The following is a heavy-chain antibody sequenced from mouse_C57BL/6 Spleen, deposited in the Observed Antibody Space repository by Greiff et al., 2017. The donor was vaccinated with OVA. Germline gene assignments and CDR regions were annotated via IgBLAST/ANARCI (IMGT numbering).Heavy chain of an antibody. CDR1: GFTFSSYG. V-gene: IGHV5-6*01. CDR3: ARQNYGSSYEFAY. J-gene: IGHJ3*01. CDR2: ISSGGSYT. Sequence: EVKLMESGGDLVKPGGSLKLSCAASGFTFSSYGMSWVRQTPDKRLEWVATISSGGSYTYYPDSVKGRFTIYRDNAKNTLYLQMSSLKSEYTAMYYCARQNYGSSYEFAYWGQGTLVTVSA. D-gene: IGHD1-1*01.